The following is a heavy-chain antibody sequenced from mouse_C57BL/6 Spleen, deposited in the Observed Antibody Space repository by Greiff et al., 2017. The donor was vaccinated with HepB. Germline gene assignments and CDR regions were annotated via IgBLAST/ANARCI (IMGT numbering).Heavy chain of an antibody. J-gene: IGHJ2*01. D-gene: IGHD1-1*01. CDR1: GYTFTDHT. CDR2: IYPRDGST. V-gene: IGHV1-78*01. CDR3: ATNYCGSSYYCDY. Sequence: VQLQQSDAELVKPGASVKISCKVSGYTFTDHTIHWMKQRPEQGLEWIGYIYPRDGSTKYNEKFKGKATLTADKSSSTAYMQLNSLTSEDSAVYFWATNYCGSSYYCDYWGQGTTLTVSS.